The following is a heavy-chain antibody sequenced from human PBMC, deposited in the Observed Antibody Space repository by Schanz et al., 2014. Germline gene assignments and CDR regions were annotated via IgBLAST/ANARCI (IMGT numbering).Heavy chain of an antibody. Sequence: PLVEFGGGFVPPGGSLGLSWETSWFRLNVSLMQLGRQAPGKGLEWVATIKEDGSQKYYLDSVKGRFTISRDNARNSLYLQMTSLRAEDTALYYCTRDRAYHSFDYWGQGTLVTVSS. CDR3: TRDRAYHSFDY. CDR2: IKEDGSQK. V-gene: IGHV3-7*01. J-gene: IGHJ4*02. CDR1: WFRLNVSL. D-gene: IGHD1-26*01.